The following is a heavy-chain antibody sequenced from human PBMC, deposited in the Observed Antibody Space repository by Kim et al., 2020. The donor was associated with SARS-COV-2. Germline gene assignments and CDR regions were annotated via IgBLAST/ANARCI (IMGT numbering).Heavy chain of an antibody. CDR3: ARGNYYGMDV. CDR2: T. Sequence: TGYTESVKVRFTISRDNAKNTLYLQMNSLRGEDTAVYYCARGNYYGMDVWGQGTTVTVSS. J-gene: IGHJ6*02. V-gene: IGHV3-74*01.